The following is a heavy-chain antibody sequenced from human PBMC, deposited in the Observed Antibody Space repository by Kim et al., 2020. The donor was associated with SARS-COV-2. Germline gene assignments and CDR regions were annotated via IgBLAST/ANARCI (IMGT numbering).Heavy chain of an antibody. D-gene: IGHD3-10*01. CDR3: ARVRGWGVRQKNYGMDV. V-gene: IGHV3-48*02. Sequence: GGSLRLSCAASGFTFSSYSMNWVRQAPGKGLEWVSYISSSSSTIYYADSVKGRFTISRDNAKNSLYLQMNSLRDEDTAVYYCARVRGWGVRQKNYGMDVWGQGTTVTVSS. CDR2: ISSSSSTI. J-gene: IGHJ6*02. CDR1: GFTFSSYS.